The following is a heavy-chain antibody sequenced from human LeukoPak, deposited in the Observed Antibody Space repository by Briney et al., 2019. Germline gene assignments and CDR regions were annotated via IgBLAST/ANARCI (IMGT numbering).Heavy chain of an antibody. Sequence: PSETLSLTCSVSGDSMSSVSNYWGWIRQSPEKGLEWVGSIYYTGTTLYNPSLEGRVIISGDTSKSQFSLRLTSVTVADTALYYCARMYGVFDYWGQGILVTVSS. D-gene: IGHD2-8*01. CDR3: ARMYGVFDY. CDR1: GDSMSSVSNY. J-gene: IGHJ4*02. V-gene: IGHV4-39*01. CDR2: IYYTGTT.